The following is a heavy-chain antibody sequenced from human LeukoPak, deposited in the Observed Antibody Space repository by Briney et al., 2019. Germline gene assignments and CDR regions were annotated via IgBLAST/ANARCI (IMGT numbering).Heavy chain of an antibody. V-gene: IGHV3-23*01. CDR2: IGGSGGST. Sequence: GGSLRLSCAASGFSFSSYAMNWVRQAPGKGLEWVSVIGGSGGSTYYADSAKGRFTITRDNSKNTLYLQMNTLRAEDTAVYYCAKSGTMITFGGVIVQYYFDYWGQGTLVTVSS. CDR3: AKSGTMITFGGVIVQYYFDY. CDR1: GFSFSSYA. J-gene: IGHJ4*02. D-gene: IGHD3-16*02.